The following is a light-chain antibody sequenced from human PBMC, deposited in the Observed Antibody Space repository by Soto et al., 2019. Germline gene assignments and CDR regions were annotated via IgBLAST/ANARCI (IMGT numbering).Light chain of an antibody. Sequence: DIQMTQSPSSLSASVGDRVTITCRASQDVSTWLAWYQQKPGKAPKLLIYAASSLQSGVPLRFSGSGSGTDFTLTISSLQPEDVATYYCQQANSFPITFGQGTRLEIK. J-gene: IGKJ5*01. CDR2: AAS. V-gene: IGKV1-12*01. CDR3: QQANSFPIT. CDR1: QDVSTW.